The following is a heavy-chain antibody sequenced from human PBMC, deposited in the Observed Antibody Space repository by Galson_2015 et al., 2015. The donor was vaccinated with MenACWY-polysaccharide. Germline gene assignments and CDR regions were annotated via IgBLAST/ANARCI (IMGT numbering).Heavy chain of an antibody. V-gene: IGHV6-1*01. CDR1: GASVSRDSVT. D-gene: IGHD3-16*02. J-gene: IGHJ3*02. Sequence: CAISGASVSRDSVTWTWLRHSPSRGLEWLGRAYYRSKWFNDYAVSLKSRITINSDTSKNQCSLQLSSVTPEDTAVYYCARYRNIDGFDIWGQGTMVTVSS. CDR2: AYYRSKWFN. CDR3: ARYRNIDGFDI.